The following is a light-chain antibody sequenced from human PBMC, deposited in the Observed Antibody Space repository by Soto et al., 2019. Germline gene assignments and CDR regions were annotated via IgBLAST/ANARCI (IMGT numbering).Light chain of an antibody. Sequence: QSALTQPASVSGSPGQSITISCTGTSSDVGGYNYVYWYQQHPGKAPKLMIYEVSNRPSGVSNRFSGSKSGNTASLTISGLQAEDEADYYCSSYTSGSALVVFGGGTKVTVL. CDR3: SSYTSGSALVV. J-gene: IGLJ2*01. CDR2: EVS. V-gene: IGLV2-14*01. CDR1: SSDVGGYNY.